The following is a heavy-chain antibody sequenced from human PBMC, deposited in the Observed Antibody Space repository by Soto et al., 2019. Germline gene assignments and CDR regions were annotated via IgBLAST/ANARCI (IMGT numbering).Heavy chain of an antibody. CDR2: IYNSSYT. D-gene: IGHD2-2*02. J-gene: IGHJ6*02. CDR1: VFTCSSYS. V-gene: IGHV3-21*04. Sequence: WWTLRLSCSVSVFTCSSYSMNWFRQAPGKGLEWVASIYNSSYTCYTPSVKSRVTISIDNAKNSLSLKLNSLTAADTAVYYCAREGQYQLLYSVSYYGMDVWGQGTTVTVSS. CDR3: AREGQYQLLYSVSYYGMDV.